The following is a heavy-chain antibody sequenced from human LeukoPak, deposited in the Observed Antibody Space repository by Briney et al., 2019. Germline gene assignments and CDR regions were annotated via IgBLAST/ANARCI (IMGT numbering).Heavy chain of an antibody. CDR3: ARGWNFPHY. CDR1: GFTFSTYS. V-gene: IGHV3-21*06. J-gene: IGHJ4*02. D-gene: IGHD1-7*01. CDR2: ITGSGPYM. Sequence: GGSLRLSCAASGFTFSTYSVNWVRQAPGKGLEWVSSITGSGPYMLYADSVKHRFTISRDNTKNLLYLEMNSLRAKDTAMYFCARGWNFPHYWGQGALVTVSS.